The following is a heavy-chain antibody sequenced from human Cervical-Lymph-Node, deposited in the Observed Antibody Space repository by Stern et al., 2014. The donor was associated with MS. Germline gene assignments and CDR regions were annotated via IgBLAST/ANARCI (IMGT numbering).Heavy chain of an antibody. Sequence: EVQLVQSGGGLVQPGGSMRLSCAASGFTFSSYWIHWVRQAPGKGLVWVSHINSDGSSTNYAESVKGRFTISRDNAKNTLYLQMNSLRAQDTAVYHCVRASTRGSGAYDYWGQGTLVTVSS. CDR1: GFTFSSYW. CDR3: VRASTRGSGAYDY. CDR2: INSDGSST. J-gene: IGHJ4*02. D-gene: IGHD6-25*01. V-gene: IGHV3-74*02.